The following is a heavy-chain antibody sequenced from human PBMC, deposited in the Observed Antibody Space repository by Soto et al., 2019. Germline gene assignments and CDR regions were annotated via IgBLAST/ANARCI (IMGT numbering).Heavy chain of an antibody. D-gene: IGHD2-15*01. V-gene: IGHV1-69*12. J-gene: IGHJ5*02. CDR2: IIPIFGTA. CDR1: GGTFSSYA. Sequence: QVQLVQSGAEVKKPGSSVKVSCKASGGTFSSYAISWVRQAPGQGLEWMGGIIPIFGTANYAQKFQGRVTIXAXEXTSTAYMELSSLRSEDTAVYYCAREVVVAATGWFDPWGQGTLVTVSS. CDR3: AREVVVAATGWFDP.